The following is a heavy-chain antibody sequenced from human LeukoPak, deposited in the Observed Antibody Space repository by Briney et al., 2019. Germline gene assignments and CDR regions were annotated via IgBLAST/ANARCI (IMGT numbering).Heavy chain of an antibody. CDR3: AKATTRKVVVIAISDY. Sequence: GGSLRLYCAVSGFTFDDYTMHWVRQAPGKGLKWVSLISWDGGSTYYADSVKGRFTISRDNSRNSLYLQMNSLRTEDTALYYCAKATTRKVVVIAISDYWGQGTLVTVSS. V-gene: IGHV3-43*01. J-gene: IGHJ4*02. CDR1: GFTFDDYT. D-gene: IGHD2-21*01. CDR2: ISWDGGST.